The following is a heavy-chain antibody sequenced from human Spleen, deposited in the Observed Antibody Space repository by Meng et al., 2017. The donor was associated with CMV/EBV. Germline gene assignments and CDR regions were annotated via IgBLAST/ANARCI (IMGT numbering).Heavy chain of an antibody. J-gene: IGHJ6*02. CDR3: ARGLGYCTSTSCSDYYYYGMDV. CDR1: GYSFTNYW. D-gene: IGHD2-2*01. V-gene: IGHV5-51*01. Sequence: GESLKISCEGSGYSFTNYWIGWVRQMPGKGLEWMGIIYPSDSDTRYSPSFQGQVTISADKSISTAYLQWSSLKASDTAMYYCARGLGYCTSTSCSDYYYYGMDVWGQGTTVTVSS. CDR2: IYPSDSDT.